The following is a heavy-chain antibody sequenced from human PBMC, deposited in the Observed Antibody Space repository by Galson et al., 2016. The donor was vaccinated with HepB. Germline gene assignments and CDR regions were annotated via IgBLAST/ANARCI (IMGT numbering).Heavy chain of an antibody. Sequence: SLRLSCAASGFDFSDFYMTWIRQAPGRGLEWISHINEDGSHTAYADSAAGRFSLSRDNDKNSVSLQLNDLRPEDTAMYYCTGGILSSWAQGTLVVVSS. CDR1: GFDFSDFY. V-gene: IGHV3-11*05. CDR3: TGGILSS. D-gene: IGHD2/OR15-2a*01. J-gene: IGHJ4*02. CDR2: INEDGSHT.